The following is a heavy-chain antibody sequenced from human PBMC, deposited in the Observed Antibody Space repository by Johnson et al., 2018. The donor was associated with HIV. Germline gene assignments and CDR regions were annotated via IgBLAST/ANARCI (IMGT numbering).Heavy chain of an antibody. V-gene: IGHV3-30-3*01. CDR3: ARGGNARDAFDI. J-gene: IGHJ3*02. Sequence: QVQLVESGGGVVQPGRSLRISCAASGFTFSSYSMHWVRQAPGKGLEWVAVISYDGSNKYYADSVKGRFTISRDNAKNTLYLQMNSLRAEDTAVYYCARGGNARDAFDIWGQGTMVTVS. CDR2: ISYDGSNK. CDR1: GFTFSSYS. D-gene: IGHD4-23*01.